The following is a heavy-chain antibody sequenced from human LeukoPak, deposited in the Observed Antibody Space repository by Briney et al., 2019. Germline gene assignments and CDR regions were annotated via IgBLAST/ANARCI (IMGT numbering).Heavy chain of an antibody. Sequence: SETLSLTCTVSGGSISSYYWSWIRQPPGKGLEWIGYIYYSGSTNYNPSLKSRVTISVDTSKNQFSLKLSSVTAADTAVYYCARGRGYDYVWGSYRSNWFDPWGQGTLVTVSS. D-gene: IGHD3-16*02. CDR2: IYYSGST. J-gene: IGHJ5*02. CDR3: ARGRGYDYVWGSYRSNWFDP. V-gene: IGHV4-59*01. CDR1: GGSISSYY.